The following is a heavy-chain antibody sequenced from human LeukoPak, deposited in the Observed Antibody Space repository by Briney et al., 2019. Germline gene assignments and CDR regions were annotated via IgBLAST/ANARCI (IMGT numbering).Heavy chain of an antibody. CDR3: ARRSTYWARGYSGYDLNLFDY. D-gene: IGHD5-12*01. J-gene: IGHJ4*02. CDR2: INHGGST. V-gene: IGHV4-34*01. Sequence: SETLSLTCAVYGGSFSGYYWSWIRQPPGKGLEWIGEINHGGSTNYNPSLKSRVTISVDTSKNQFSLKLSSVTAADTAVYYCARRSTYWARGYSGYDLNLFDYWGQGTLVTVSS. CDR1: GGSFSGYY.